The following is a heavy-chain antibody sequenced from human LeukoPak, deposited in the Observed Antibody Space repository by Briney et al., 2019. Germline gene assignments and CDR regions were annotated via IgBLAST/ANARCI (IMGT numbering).Heavy chain of an antibody. CDR1: GFTFSSFW. Sequence: GGSLRLSCVASGFTFSSFWMTWVRQAPGKGLEWVANIKLDASETYYVDSVKGRFTISRDDAKNSLYLQMNSLRAEDTALYYCARVAVYHGSVTGYFDVWGRGTLVTVSS. J-gene: IGHJ2*01. CDR3: ARVAVYHGSVTGYFDV. V-gene: IGHV3-7*01. D-gene: IGHD3-10*01. CDR2: IKLDASET.